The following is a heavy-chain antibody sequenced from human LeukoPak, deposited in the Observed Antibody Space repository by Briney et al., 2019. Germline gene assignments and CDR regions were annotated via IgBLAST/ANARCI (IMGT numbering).Heavy chain of an antibody. CDR1: GGSISSYY. Sequence: SETLSLTCTVSGGSISSYYWSWIRQPPGKGLEWIGYIYYSGSTNYNPSLKSRVTISVDTSKNQFSLKLSSVTAADTAVYYCARSQWTLPEWWFDPWGQGTLVTVSS. V-gene: IGHV4-59*01. CDR3: ARSQWTLPEWWFDP. D-gene: IGHD6-19*01. J-gene: IGHJ5*02. CDR2: IYYSGST.